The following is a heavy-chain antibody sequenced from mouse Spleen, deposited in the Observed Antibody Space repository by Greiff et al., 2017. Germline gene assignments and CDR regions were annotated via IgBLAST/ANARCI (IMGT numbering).Heavy chain of an antibody. CDR2: IDPETGGT. J-gene: IGHJ2*01. CDR1: GYTFTDYE. CDR3: TRHLLWSYYFDY. D-gene: IGHD2-10*01. Sequence: QVQLKQSGAELVRPGASVTLSCKASGYTFTDYEMHWVKQTPVHGLEWIGAIDPETGGTAYNQKFKGKAILTADKSSSTAYMELRSLTSEDSAVYYCTRHLLWSYYFDYWGQGTTLTVSS. V-gene: IGHV1-15*01.